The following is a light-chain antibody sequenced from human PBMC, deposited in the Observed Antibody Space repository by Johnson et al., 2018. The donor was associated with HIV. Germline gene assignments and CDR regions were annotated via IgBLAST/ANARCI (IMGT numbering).Light chain of an antibody. Sequence: QSVLTQPPSVSAAPGQKVTISCSGSSSTIGNKYVSWYQILPGTAPKFLLFDNNKRPSGIPDRFSGSKSGTSATLGITGLQTGDEADYYCGTWDTSLSAGGVFGTGTKVTVL. V-gene: IGLV1-51*01. CDR2: DNN. CDR3: GTWDTSLSAGGV. CDR1: SSTIGNKY. J-gene: IGLJ1*01.